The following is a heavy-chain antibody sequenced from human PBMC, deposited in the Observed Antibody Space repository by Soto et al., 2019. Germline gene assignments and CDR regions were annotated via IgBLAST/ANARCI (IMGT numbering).Heavy chain of an antibody. CDR3: ARSSYSGYGL. V-gene: IGHV1-69*05. Sequence: ASVKVSCKASGGTFSSYAISWVRQAPGQGLEWMGGIIASYGTTNYAQKFQGRVTITRDTSASTAYMELSSLRSEDTAVYYCARSSYSGYGLWGQGTLVTVSS. CDR1: GGTFSSYA. D-gene: IGHD5-12*01. J-gene: IGHJ4*02. CDR2: IIASYGTT.